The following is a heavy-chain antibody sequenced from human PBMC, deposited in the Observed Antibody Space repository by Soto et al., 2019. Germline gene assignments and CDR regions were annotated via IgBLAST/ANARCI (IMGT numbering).Heavy chain of an antibody. CDR1: GGSFSGYY. CDR3: ARGGWVVVAARPNDY. Sequence: QVQLQQWGAGLLKPSETLSLTCAVYGGSFSGYYWSWIRQPPGKGLEWIGEINHSGSTNYNPSLKSRVTISVDTSKNQFSLKLSSVTAADTAVYYCARGGWVVVAARPNDYWGQGTLVTVSS. J-gene: IGHJ4*02. V-gene: IGHV4-34*01. D-gene: IGHD2-15*01. CDR2: INHSGST.